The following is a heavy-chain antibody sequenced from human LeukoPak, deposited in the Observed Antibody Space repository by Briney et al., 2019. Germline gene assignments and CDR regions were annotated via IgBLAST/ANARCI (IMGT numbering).Heavy chain of an antibody. CDR3: ARGRGGYDY. J-gene: IGHJ4*02. CDR2: IKQDGSEK. V-gene: IGHV3-7*03. Sequence: GSLRLSYAASGFPFSSYWMSWVRRAPGKGLEWVANIKQDGSEKYYVDSVKGRFTISRDNAKNSLYLQMNSLRAEDTAVYYCARGRGGYDYWGQGTLVTVSS. D-gene: IGHD5-12*01. CDR1: GFPFSSYW.